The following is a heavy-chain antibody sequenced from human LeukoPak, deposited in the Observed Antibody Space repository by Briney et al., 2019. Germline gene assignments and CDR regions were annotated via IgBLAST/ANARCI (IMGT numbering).Heavy chain of an antibody. CDR1: GFTFSSYA. V-gene: IGHV3-23*01. CDR2: ISGSGDST. J-gene: IGHJ6*03. CDR3: AKRADGCSGDSCYYYYMDV. D-gene: IGHD2-15*01. Sequence: PGGSLRLSCAASGFTFSSYAMSWVRQAPGKGLEWVSAISGSGDSTYYADSVKGRFTFSRDNSKNTLYLQMNSLRAEDTAVYYCAKRADGCSGDSCYYYYMDVWGKGTTVTVSS.